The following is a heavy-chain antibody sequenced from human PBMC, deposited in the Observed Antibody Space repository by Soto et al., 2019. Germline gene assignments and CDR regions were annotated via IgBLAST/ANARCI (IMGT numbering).Heavy chain of an antibody. CDR3: ARDGESRYCSGGSCYFYYYYYMDV. CDR2: INPSGGST. J-gene: IGHJ6*03. Sequence: ASVKVSCKASGYTFTSYYMHWVRQAPGQGLEWMGIINPSGGSTSYAQKFQGRVTMTRDTSTSTVYMELSSLRSEDTAVYYCARDGESRYCSGGSCYFYYYYYMDVWGKGTTVTVSS. CDR1: GYTFTSYY. V-gene: IGHV1-46*03. D-gene: IGHD2-15*01.